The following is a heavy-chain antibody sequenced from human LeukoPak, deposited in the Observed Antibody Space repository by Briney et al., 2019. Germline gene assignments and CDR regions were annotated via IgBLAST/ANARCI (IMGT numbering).Heavy chain of an antibody. J-gene: IGHJ5*02. CDR3: AREQYCSGGSCYWFDP. V-gene: IGHV1-8*01. CDR1: GYTFTSYD. Sequence: ASVKVSCKASGYTFTSYDINWVPQATEQGLGWMGWMNPNSGNTGYAQKFQGRVTMTRNTTISTAYMELSSLRSEDTAVCYCAREQYCSGGSCYWFDPWGQGTLVTVSS. CDR2: MNPNSGNT. D-gene: IGHD2-15*01.